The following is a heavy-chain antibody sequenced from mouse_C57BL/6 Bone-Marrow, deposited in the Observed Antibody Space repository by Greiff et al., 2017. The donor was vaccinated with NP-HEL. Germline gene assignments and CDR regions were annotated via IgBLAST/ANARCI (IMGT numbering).Heavy chain of an antibody. CDR1: GFNIKNTY. D-gene: IGHD2-5*01. V-gene: IGHV14-3*01. J-gene: IGHJ4*01. CDR2: IDPANGNT. CDR3: ARGNYSNPYAMDY. Sequence: EVMLVESVAELVRPGASVKLSCTASGFNIKNTYMHWVKQRPEQGLEWIGRIDPANGNTKYAPKFQGKATITADTSSNTAYLQLSSLTSEDTAIYYCARGNYSNPYAMDYWGQGTSVTVSS.